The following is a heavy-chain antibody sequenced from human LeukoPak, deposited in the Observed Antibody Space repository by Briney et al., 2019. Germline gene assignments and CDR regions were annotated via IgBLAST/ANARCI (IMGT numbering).Heavy chain of an antibody. Sequence: PSETLSLTCTVSGGSISSYYWSWIRQPPGKGLEWIGYIYYSGSTYCNPSLKSRVTISVGTSKNQFSLKLSSVTAADTAVYYCASSLRYFDWLLSVPFDYWGQGTLVTVSS. V-gene: IGHV4-59*08. CDR3: ASSLRYFDWLLSVPFDY. J-gene: IGHJ4*02. CDR1: GGSISSYY. D-gene: IGHD3-9*01. CDR2: IYYSGST.